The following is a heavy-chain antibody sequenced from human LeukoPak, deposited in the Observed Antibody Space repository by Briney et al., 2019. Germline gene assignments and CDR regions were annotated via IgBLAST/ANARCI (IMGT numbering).Heavy chain of an antibody. CDR1: GYSISSGYY. J-gene: IGHJ4*02. V-gene: IGHV4-38-2*01. Sequence: SETLSLTCADSGYSISSGYYWGWIRQSPGKGLQWIGTIYHSGSTYYNPSLKRRLTISIDTSKNQFSLKLSSVTAADTAVYYCARLTISGGRFFDCWGQGTLVTVSS. CDR3: ARLTISGGRFFDC. D-gene: IGHD2-15*01. CDR2: IYHSGST.